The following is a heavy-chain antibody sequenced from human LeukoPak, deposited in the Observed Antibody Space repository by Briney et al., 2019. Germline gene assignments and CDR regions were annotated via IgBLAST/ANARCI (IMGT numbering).Heavy chain of an antibody. CDR2: INPSSGYT. V-gene: IGHV1-46*01. CDR3: ARGGSSGFYPPGF. D-gene: IGHD3-22*01. J-gene: IGHJ4*02. Sequence: VASMKVSCKASGYTFTTYYMHWVRQAPGRGLEWMGIINPSSGYTNYAQKFQGRVTMTRDTSTSTLYMELSSLRSEDTAVYYCARGGSSGFYPPGFWGQGTLVTVSS. CDR1: GYTFTTYY.